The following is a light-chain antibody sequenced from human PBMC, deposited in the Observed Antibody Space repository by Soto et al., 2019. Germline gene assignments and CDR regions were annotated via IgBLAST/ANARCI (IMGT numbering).Light chain of an antibody. Sequence: DIQMTQSPSSLSASVGERVTITCQASQDIRNYLNWYQLKPGKAPKLLIFDASNLETGVPSRFSGSSSGTDFTFTISSLQPEDIATYYCQQYDSLPFTFGPGTKVDFK. CDR3: QQYDSLPFT. V-gene: IGKV1-33*01. CDR2: DAS. CDR1: QDIRNY. J-gene: IGKJ3*01.